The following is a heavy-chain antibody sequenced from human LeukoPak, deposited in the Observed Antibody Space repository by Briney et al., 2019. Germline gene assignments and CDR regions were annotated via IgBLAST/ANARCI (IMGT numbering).Heavy chain of an antibody. Sequence: PSETLSLTCTVSGYSISSGYYWGWIRQPPGKGLEWIGSIYHSGSTYYNPSLKSRVTISVDTSKNQFSLKLSSVTAADTAVYYCASSRRDYVWGSYRWYYFDYWGQGTLVTVSS. V-gene: IGHV4-38-2*02. CDR3: ASSRRDYVWGSYRWYYFDY. J-gene: IGHJ4*02. CDR1: GYSISSGYY. CDR2: IYHSGST. D-gene: IGHD3-16*02.